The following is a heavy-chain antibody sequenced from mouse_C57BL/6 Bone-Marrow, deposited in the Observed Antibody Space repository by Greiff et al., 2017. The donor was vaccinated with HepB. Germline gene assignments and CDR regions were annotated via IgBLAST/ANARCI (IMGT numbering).Heavy chain of an antibody. V-gene: IGHV1-81*01. CDR2: IYPRSGNT. CDR3: ARRIYYGSSYYYAMDY. J-gene: IGHJ4*01. Sequence: QVQLKESGAELARPGASVKLSCKASGYTFTSYGISWVKQRTGQGLEWIGEIYPRSGNTYYTEKFKGKATLTADKSYSTAYMELRSLTSEDSAIYFCARRIYYGSSYYYAMDYWGQGTSVTVSS. CDR1: GYTFTSYG. D-gene: IGHD1-1*01.